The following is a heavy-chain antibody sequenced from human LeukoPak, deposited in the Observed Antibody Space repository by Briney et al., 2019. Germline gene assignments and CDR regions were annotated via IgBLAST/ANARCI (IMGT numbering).Heavy chain of an antibody. Sequence: PSETLSLTCAVYGGSFSGYYWSWIRQPPGKGLEWIGEINHSGSTSYNPSLKSRVTISVDTSKNQFSLKLSSVTAADTAVYYCARVVVVVVAAIPYYYYYYMDVWGKGTTVTVSS. V-gene: IGHV4-34*01. CDR1: GGSFSGYY. D-gene: IGHD2-15*01. CDR3: ARVVVVVVAAIPYYYYYYMDV. J-gene: IGHJ6*03. CDR2: INHSGST.